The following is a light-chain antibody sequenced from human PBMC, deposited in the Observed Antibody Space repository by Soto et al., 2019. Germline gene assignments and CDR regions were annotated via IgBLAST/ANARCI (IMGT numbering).Light chain of an antibody. CDR2: DAS. CDR1: QNINAW. J-gene: IGKJ1*01. V-gene: IGKV1-5*01. CDR3: QQYNSYSRA. Sequence: DIHMTQSPSSLSVSVGDRVTITCRTSQNINAWLAWYQQRPGQAPKLLIYDASTVQSGVPSRFSGSGSGTEFTLTISSLQPDDSATYYCQQYNSYSRAFGQGTKVDIK.